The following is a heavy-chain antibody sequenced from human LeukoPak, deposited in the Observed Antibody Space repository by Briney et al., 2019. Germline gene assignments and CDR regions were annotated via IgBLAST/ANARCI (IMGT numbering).Heavy chain of an antibody. CDR1: GYSISSGYY. D-gene: IGHD3-3*01. V-gene: IGHV4-38-2*01. J-gene: IGHJ5*02. CDR2: IYHSGST. CDR3: ARHAYYDFVTGLFDP. Sequence: PSETLSLTCAVSGYSISSGYYWGWIRQPPGKGLEWIGSIYHSGSTYYNPSLKSRVTISVDTSKNQFSLKLSSVTAADTAVYYCARHAYYDFVTGLFDPWGQGTLVTVSS.